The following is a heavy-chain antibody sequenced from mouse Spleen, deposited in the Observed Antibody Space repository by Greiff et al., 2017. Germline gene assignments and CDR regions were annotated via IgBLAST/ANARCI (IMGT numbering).Heavy chain of an antibody. Sequence: EVMLVESEGGLVQPGSSMKLSCTASGFTFSDYYMAWVRQVPEKGLEWVANINYDGSSTYYLDSLKSRFIISRDNAKNILYLQMSSLKSEDTATYYCARDLLGYFDDWGKGTTLTVSS. CDR1: GFTFSDYY. CDR2: INYDGSST. CDR3: ARDLLGYFDD. J-gene: IGHJ2*01. D-gene: IGHD2-10*02. V-gene: IGHV5-16*01.